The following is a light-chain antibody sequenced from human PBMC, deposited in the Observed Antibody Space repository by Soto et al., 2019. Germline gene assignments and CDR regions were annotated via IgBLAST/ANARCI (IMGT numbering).Light chain of an antibody. Sequence: EVVLTQSPGTLSLSPGERATLSCRASQSVGSDLAWYQQKPGQAPRLVIYDTSTRATGVPARFSGSRSGTEFTLTINSLQSEDFAVYYCQRYNNWPLTFGGGTKVDIK. J-gene: IGKJ4*01. V-gene: IGKV3-15*01. CDR1: QSVGSD. CDR3: QRYNNWPLT. CDR2: DTS.